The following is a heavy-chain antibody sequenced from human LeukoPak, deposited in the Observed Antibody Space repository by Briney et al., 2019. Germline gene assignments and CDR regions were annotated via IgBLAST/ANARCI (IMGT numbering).Heavy chain of an antibody. J-gene: IGHJ4*02. CDR3: ATWNAKTHSHDD. D-gene: IGHD1-1*01. V-gene: IGHV4-59*12. Sequence: PSETLSLTCTVSGGSISSYYWSWIRQPPGMGLEWIGYIYYSGNTNYNPSLRNRVTISVDTSKKQFSLNLTSVTAADMAVYYCATWNAKTHSHDDWGQGTLVTVPS. CDR2: IYYSGNT. CDR1: GGSISSYY.